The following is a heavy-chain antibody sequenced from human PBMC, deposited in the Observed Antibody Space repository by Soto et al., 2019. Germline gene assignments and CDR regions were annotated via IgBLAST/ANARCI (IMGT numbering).Heavy chain of an antibody. J-gene: IGHJ5*02. Sequence: ASVKVSCKASGYTFTGYYMHWVRQAPGQGLEWMGWISANNGDTNYAQKLQGRVTMTTDTSTSTAYMELRSLRSDDTAVYYCARDKSNDYGDYNWFDPWGQGTLVTVSS. CDR3: ARDKSNDYGDYNWFDP. D-gene: IGHD4-17*01. CDR2: ISANNGDT. V-gene: IGHV1-18*04. CDR1: GYTFTGYY.